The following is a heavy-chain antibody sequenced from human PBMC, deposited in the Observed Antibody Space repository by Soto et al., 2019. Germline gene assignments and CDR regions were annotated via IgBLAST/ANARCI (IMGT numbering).Heavy chain of an antibody. CDR1: GYTFTSYY. V-gene: IGHV1-2*04. J-gene: IGHJ4*02. D-gene: IGHD3-16*02. Sequence: GASVKVSCKASGYTFTSYYMHWVRQAPGQGLERMGIINPNSGGTNYAQKFQGWVTMTRDTSISTAYMELSRLRSDDTAVYYCARGGLHLGELSFGDWGQGTLVTVSS. CDR2: INPNSGGT. CDR3: ARGGLHLGELSFGD.